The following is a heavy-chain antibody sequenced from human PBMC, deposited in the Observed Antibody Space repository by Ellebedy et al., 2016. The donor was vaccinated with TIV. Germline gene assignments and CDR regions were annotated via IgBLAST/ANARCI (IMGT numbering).Heavy chain of an antibody. V-gene: IGHV3-23*01. CDR1: GFTFSSYA. Sequence: GGSLRLXXAASGFTFSSYAMSWVRQAPGKGLEWVSAISGSGGSTYYADSVKGRFTISRDNSKNTLYLQMNSLRAEDTAVYYCAKLAPRIVVVPAAIDYWGQGTLVTVSS. J-gene: IGHJ4*02. D-gene: IGHD2-2*01. CDR3: AKLAPRIVVVPAAIDY. CDR2: ISGSGGST.